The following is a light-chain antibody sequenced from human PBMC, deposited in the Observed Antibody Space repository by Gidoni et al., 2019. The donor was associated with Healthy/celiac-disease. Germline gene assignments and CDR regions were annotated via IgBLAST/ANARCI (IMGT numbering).Light chain of an antibody. CDR3: CSYAGSSTYVV. J-gene: IGLJ2*01. CDR1: SSDVGSYNL. V-gene: IGLV2-23*01. Sequence: QSALTQPASVSGSPGQSITIPCTGTSSDVGSYNLVAWYQQHPGKAPKLMIYEGSKRPSGVSNRFSGSKSGNAASLTISGLQAEDDADYYCCSYAGSSTYVVFGGGTKLTVL. CDR2: EGS.